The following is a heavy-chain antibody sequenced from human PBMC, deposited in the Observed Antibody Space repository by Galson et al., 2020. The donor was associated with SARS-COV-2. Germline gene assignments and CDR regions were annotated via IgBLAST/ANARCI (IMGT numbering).Heavy chain of an antibody. J-gene: IGHJ4*02. D-gene: IGHD2-21*01. V-gene: IGHV3-64D*08. CDR3: VKGTLSDHEFHY. CDR2: ISNNGGNT. CDR1: GFTFRSYR. Sequence: GESLKISCSGSGFTFRSYRMHWVRQAPGKGLEYVSSISNNGGNTYYADSVKGRFTVSRDNSENTLYLQMTSLRPEDTAVYYCVKGTLSDHEFHYWGQGTLVTVSS.